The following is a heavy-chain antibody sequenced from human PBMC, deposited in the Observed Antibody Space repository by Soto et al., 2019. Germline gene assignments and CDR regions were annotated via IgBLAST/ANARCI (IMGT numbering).Heavy chain of an antibody. D-gene: IGHD2-2*01. CDR3: AKRYPKPYYFDY. CDR2: INSGDNT. V-gene: IGHV3-23*01. CDR1: GFTFSSYG. J-gene: IGHJ4*02. Sequence: GGSLRLSCAASGFTFSSYGMSWVRQAPGKGLEWVSSINSGDNTYYADSVKGRFSISRDNSKNTLYLQMNSLRAEDTAVYYCAKRYPKPYYFDYWGQGTLVTVSS.